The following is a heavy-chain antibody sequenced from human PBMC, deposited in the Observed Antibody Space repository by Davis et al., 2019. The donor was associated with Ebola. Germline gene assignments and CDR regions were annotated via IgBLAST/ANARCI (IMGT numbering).Heavy chain of an antibody. CDR2: ISGSGRT. CDR3: ARGLRGEESWLVHHYFDY. CDR1: DASISGHY. V-gene: IGHV4-59*11. J-gene: IGHJ4*02. Sequence: PSETLSLTCTVSDASISGHYWNWFRQPPGKGLEWIGFISGSGRTSYNPSLKSRVTISADTSKKQFSLKLSSVTAADTAVYYCARGLRGEESWLVHHYFDYWGQGTLVTVSS. D-gene: IGHD6-19*01.